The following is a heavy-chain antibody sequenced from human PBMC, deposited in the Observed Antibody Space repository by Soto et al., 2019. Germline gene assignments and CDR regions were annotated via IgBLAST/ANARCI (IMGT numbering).Heavy chain of an antibody. CDR2: IYYSGST. D-gene: IGHD3-16*02. J-gene: IGHJ3*02. V-gene: IGHV4-61*01. Sequence: QVQLQESGPGLVKPSETLSLTCTVSGGSVSSGSYYWTWIRQPPGKGLEWIGYIYYSGSTNYNPSLKSRFTISVGTSKNQFSLKLSSVTAADTAVYYCARDLSLDIWGQGTMVTVSS. CDR3: ARDLSLDI. CDR1: GGSVSSGSYY.